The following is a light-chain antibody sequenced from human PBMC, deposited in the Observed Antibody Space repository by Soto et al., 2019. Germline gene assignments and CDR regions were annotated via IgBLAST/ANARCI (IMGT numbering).Light chain of an antibody. CDR3: LQDYNYAWT. CDR2: DAS. CDR1: QGIRND. J-gene: IGKJ1*01. Sequence: AIQMTQSPSSLSASVWERVGITCGASQGIRNDLGWYQQKPGKAPKLLIYDASSLQSGVPSRFSGSGSGTDFTLTISSLQPEDFATYYCLQDYNYAWTFGQGTKVDIK. V-gene: IGKV1-6*01.